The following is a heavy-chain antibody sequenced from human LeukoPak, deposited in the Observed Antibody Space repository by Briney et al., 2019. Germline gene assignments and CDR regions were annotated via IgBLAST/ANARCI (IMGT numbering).Heavy chain of an antibody. V-gene: IGHV4-4*07. CDR2: IYASGST. CDR1: RGSISPYY. CDR3: ARDLRDTYYYDSSGYPDAFDI. D-gene: IGHD3-22*01. Sequence: SETLSLTCTVSRGSISPYYWNWIRQPAGKGLEWIGRIYASGSTNYNPSLKSRVSMSVDTSKGQFSLKLSSVTAADTAVYYCARDLRDTYYYDSSGYPDAFDIWGQGTMVTVSS. J-gene: IGHJ3*02.